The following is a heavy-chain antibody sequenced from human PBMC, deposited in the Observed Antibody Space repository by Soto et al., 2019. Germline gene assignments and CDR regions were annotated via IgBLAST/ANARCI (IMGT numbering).Heavy chain of an antibody. J-gene: IGHJ3*02. CDR3: ARDCHPSHIVVVPAAMPDDAFDI. CDR2: IIPIFGTA. CDR1: GGTFSSYA. Sequence: QVQLVQSGAEVKKPGSSVKVSCKASGGTFSSYAISWVRQAPGQGLEWMGGIIPIFGTANYAQKFRGRVTITADESTSTAYMELSSLRSEDTAVYYCARDCHPSHIVVVPAAMPDDAFDIWGQGTMVTVSS. D-gene: IGHD2-2*01. V-gene: IGHV1-69*01.